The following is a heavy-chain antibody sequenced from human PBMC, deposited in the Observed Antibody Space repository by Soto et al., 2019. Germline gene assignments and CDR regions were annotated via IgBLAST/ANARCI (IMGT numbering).Heavy chain of an antibody. CDR3: ARDPHCGGGNCSPDGMDV. Sequence: SETLSLTCAVYGESFGGYYWNWIRQPPGKGLKWIGEINHSGSTNYNPSLKSRVTISVDTSKNQFSLKLSSVTAADTAVYYCARDPHCGGGNCSPDGMDVWGQGTTVTVSS. CDR1: GESFGGYY. CDR2: INHSGST. J-gene: IGHJ6*02. V-gene: IGHV4-34*01. D-gene: IGHD2-15*01.